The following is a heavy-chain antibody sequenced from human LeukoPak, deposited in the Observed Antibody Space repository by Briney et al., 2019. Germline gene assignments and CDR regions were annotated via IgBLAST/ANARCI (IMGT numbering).Heavy chain of an antibody. D-gene: IGHD4-11*01. CDR3: ARATGLSVPYYMDV. CDR1: GFTFSNHG. J-gene: IGHJ6*03. Sequence: GGSLRLSCAASGFTFSNHGMNWVRRAPGKGLEWVSGISPSADIKYYADSVKGRFTISRDNAKNSLYLQMNSLRAEDTAVYYCARATGLSVPYYMDVWGKGTTVTISS. V-gene: IGHV3-21*01. CDR2: ISPSADIK.